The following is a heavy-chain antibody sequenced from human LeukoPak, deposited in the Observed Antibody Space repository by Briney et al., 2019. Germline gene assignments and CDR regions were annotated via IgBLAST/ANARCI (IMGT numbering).Heavy chain of an antibody. D-gene: IGHD6-6*01. CDR3: ASAGRSSSSYWFDP. Sequence: SETLSLTCAVYGGSFSGYYWSWIRQPPGKGLEGIGEINHSGSTNYNPSLKSRVTISVDTSKNQFSLKLSSVTAADTAVYYCASAGRSSSSYWFDPWGQGTLVTVSS. CDR1: GGSFSGYY. V-gene: IGHV4-34*01. J-gene: IGHJ5*02. CDR2: INHSGST.